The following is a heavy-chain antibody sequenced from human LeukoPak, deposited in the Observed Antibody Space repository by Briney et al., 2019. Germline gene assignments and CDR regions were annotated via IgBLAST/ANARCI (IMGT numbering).Heavy chain of an antibody. CDR2: IKQDGSAK. V-gene: IGHV3-7*05. CDR3: TRDEV. CDR1: VFTFSSYL. Sequence: GGSLRLSCAGSVFTFSSYLMSWVRQAPGQGLEWVANIKQDGSAKYYVDSVNGQLTISRDTVQNSLHRQMRGVSFEDPAVYYCTRDEVWGQGTLVSVSS. J-gene: IGHJ4*02.